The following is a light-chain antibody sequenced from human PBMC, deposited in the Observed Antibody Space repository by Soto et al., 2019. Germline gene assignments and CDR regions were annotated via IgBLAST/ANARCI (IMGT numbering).Light chain of an antibody. CDR1: QSVSSYY. J-gene: IGKJ5*01. Sequence: EIVLTQSPGTLSLSPGERATLSCRASQSVSSYYLAWYQQKPGQAPRLLIYAASSRATGIPDRFSGGGSGTDFTLTISRLEPEDFAVYYCQQRSNWPPITFGQGTRLEIK. CDR2: AAS. V-gene: IGKV3D-20*02. CDR3: QQRSNWPPIT.